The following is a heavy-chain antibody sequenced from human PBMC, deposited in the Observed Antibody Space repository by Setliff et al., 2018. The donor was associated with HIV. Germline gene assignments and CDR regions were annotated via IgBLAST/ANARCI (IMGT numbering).Heavy chain of an antibody. CDR2: MNPQSGDT. CDR3: ARTALHYYDSSGYLDN. D-gene: IGHD3-22*01. CDR1: GYTFTRYD. J-gene: IGHJ4*03. Sequence: ASVKVSCKASGYTFTRYDINWVRQAPGQGLEWMAWMNPQSGDTGYAQKFQDRVTVTGNTSINTAYMELSSLRSDDTAVYYCARTALHYYDSSGYLDNWGQRTLVTVSS. V-gene: IGHV1-8*01.